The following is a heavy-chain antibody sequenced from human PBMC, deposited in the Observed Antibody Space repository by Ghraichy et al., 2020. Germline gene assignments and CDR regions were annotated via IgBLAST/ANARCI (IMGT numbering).Heavy chain of an antibody. Sequence: SETLSLTCTVSGGSISSSSYYWGWIRQPPGKGLEWIGSIYYSGSTYYNPSLKSRVTISVDTSKNQFSLKLSSVTAADTAVYYCARIWLELRRGGGGWAGGMDVWGQGTTVTVSS. J-gene: IGHJ6*02. CDR2: IYYSGST. V-gene: IGHV4-39*01. CDR3: ARIWLELRRGGGGWAGGMDV. CDR1: GGSISSSSYY. D-gene: IGHD1-7*01.